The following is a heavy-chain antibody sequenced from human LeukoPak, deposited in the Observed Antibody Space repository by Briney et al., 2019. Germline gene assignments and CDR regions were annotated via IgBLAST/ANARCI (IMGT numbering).Heavy chain of an antibody. CDR3: ARGQFGYSSCFETFDI. CDR1: GFTFSSYW. J-gene: IGHJ3*02. Sequence: GGSLRLSCAASGFTFSSYWMSWVRQAPGKGLEWVANIKQDGSEKYYVDSVKGRFTISRDNAKNSLYLQMNSLRAEDTAVYYCARGQFGYSSCFETFDIWGQGTMVTVSS. CDR2: IKQDGSEK. D-gene: IGHD6-19*01. V-gene: IGHV3-7*01.